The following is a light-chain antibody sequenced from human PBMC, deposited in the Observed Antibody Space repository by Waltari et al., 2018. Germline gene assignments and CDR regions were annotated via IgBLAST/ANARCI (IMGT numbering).Light chain of an antibody. CDR3: QKYGTRPAT. Sequence: EIVLTQSPGTLSLSHGDRATLSCRASQSVSRTLAWYQQKPGQAPRLLIYDATIRATGIPDRFSGSGSGTDFSLTISRLEPEDFAVYYCQKYGTRPATFGQGTKVEIK. V-gene: IGKV3-20*01. CDR2: DAT. CDR1: QSVSRT. J-gene: IGKJ1*01.